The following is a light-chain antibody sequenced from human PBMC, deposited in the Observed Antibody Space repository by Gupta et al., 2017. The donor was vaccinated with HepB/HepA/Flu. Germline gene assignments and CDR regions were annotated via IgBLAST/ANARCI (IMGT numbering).Light chain of an antibody. Sequence: QSALTQPPSASGSPGQSVTISCPGTSSDVGGYNYVSWYQQHPGKAPKLMIYEVSKRPSGVPDRFSGSKSGNTASLTVSGLQAEDEAYYYCSSYAGSNNLVFGGGTKLTVL. CDR2: EVS. CDR3: SSYAGSNNLV. J-gene: IGLJ2*01. V-gene: IGLV2-8*01. CDR1: SSDVGGYNY.